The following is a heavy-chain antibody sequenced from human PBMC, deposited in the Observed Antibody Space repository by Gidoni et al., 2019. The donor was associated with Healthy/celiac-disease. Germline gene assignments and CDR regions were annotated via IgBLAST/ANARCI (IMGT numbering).Heavy chain of an antibody. CDR1: GFTFSSYA. Sequence: EVQLLESGGGLVQPGGSLRLSCAASGFTFSSYAMSWVRQAPGKGLEWVSAISGSGGSTYYADSVKGRFTISRDNSKNTLYLQMNSLRAEDTAVYYCAKDQFYYGDYEGYFDYWGQGTLVTVSS. CDR2: ISGSGGST. D-gene: IGHD4-17*01. J-gene: IGHJ4*02. CDR3: AKDQFYYGDYEGYFDY. V-gene: IGHV3-23*01.